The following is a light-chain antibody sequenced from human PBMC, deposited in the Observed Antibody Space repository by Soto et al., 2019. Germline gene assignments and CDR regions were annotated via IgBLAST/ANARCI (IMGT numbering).Light chain of an antibody. CDR1: QGIIDY. Sequence: DIQMTQSPSSLSASVGDRVTITCRASQGIIDYVAWFQQKPGKAPNLLIYAASTLQSGVPSRFRGSGSGTDFTLTIISLQPEDVGTYYCQKYNTAPQTFGQVTKVEIK. CDR2: AAS. J-gene: IGKJ1*01. V-gene: IGKV1-27*01. CDR3: QKYNTAPQT.